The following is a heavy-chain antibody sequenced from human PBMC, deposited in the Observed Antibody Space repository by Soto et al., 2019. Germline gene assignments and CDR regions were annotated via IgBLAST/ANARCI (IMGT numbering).Heavy chain of an antibody. CDR3: ARVRGAAGTFGY. J-gene: IGHJ4*02. CDR1: GFTFSSYS. Sequence: EVQLVESGGGLVKPGGSLRLSCAASGFTFSSYSMNWVRQAPGKGLEWVSSISSSSSYIYYADSVKGRFTISRDNAKNSLYLQMNSLRAEATAVYYCARVRGAAGTFGYWGQGTLVTVSS. D-gene: IGHD6-13*01. V-gene: IGHV3-21*01. CDR2: ISSSSSYI.